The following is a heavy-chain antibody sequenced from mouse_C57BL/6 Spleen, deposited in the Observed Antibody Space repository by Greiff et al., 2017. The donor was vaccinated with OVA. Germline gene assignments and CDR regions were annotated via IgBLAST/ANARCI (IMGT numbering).Heavy chain of an antibody. J-gene: IGHJ2*01. V-gene: IGHV1-50*01. D-gene: IGHD4-1*01. Sequence: QVQLQQPGAELVKPGASVKLSCKASGYTFTSYWMQWVKQRPGQGLEWIGEIDPSDSYTNYNQKFKGKATLTVDTSSSTAYMQLSSLTSEDSAVYYCARLLPGYFDYWGQGTTLTVSS. CDR3: ARLLPGYFDY. CDR1: GYTFTSYW. CDR2: IDPSDSYT.